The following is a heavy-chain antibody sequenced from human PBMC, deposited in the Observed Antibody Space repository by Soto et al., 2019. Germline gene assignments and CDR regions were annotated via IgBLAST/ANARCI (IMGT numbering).Heavy chain of an antibody. V-gene: IGHV3-74*01. Sequence: PGGSLRLSCAASGFTFSSDWMHWVRQAPGKGLVWVSRINTDGSDTSYADSVKGRFTISRDNSKNTLYLQMNSLRAEDTAVYYCAGYYRFPGYFDYWGQGTLVTVSS. CDR3: AGYYRFPGYFDY. CDR2: INTDGSDT. D-gene: IGHD2-15*01. CDR1: GFTFSSDW. J-gene: IGHJ4*02.